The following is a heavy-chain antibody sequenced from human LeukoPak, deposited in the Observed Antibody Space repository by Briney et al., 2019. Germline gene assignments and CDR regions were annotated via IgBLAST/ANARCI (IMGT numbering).Heavy chain of an antibody. CDR1: GFTFDDYT. CDR3: ASGMVAKILGYFDY. Sequence: GGSLRLSCAASGFTFDDYTMHWVRQAPGKGLEWVSLISWDGGSTYYADSVKGRFTISRDNSKNSPYLQMNSLRTEDTALYYCASGMVAKILGYFDYWGQGTLVTVSS. J-gene: IGHJ4*02. V-gene: IGHV3-43*01. D-gene: IGHD5-12*01. CDR2: ISWDGGST.